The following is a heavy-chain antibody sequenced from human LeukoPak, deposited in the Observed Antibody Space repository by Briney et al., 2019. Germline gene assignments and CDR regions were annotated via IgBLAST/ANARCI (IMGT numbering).Heavy chain of an antibody. CDR1: GYSISSGYY. J-gene: IGHJ4*02. CDR3: VRDSSGYYPIFDY. CDR2: MYDSGRT. Sequence: SETLSLTCTVSGYSISSGYYWGWIRQPPGKGLEWIGSMYDSGRTYYSPSLKSRVTISVDTSKSQFSLKLSSVTAADTAVYYCVRDSSGYYPIFDYWGQGTLVTVSS. V-gene: IGHV4-38-2*02. D-gene: IGHD3-22*01.